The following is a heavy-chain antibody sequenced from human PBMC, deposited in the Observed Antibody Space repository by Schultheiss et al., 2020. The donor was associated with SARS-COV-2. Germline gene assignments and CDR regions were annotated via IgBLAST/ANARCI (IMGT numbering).Heavy chain of an antibody. J-gene: IGHJ5*02. D-gene: IGHD6-13*01. Sequence: SETLSLTCTVSGGSISSSSYYWGWIRQPPGKGLEWIGSIYYSGSTYYNPSLKSRVTISVDTSKNQFSLKLSSVTAADTAVYYCARPLAGGQLVPSWFDPWGQGTLVTVSS. CDR1: GGSISSSSYY. V-gene: IGHV4-39*01. CDR3: ARPLAGGQLVPSWFDP. CDR2: IYYSGST.